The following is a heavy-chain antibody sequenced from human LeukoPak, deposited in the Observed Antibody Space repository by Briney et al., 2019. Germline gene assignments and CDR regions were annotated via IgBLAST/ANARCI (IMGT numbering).Heavy chain of an antibody. CDR2: IKRDGSEK. J-gene: IGHJ5*02. CDR1: GITFSNYW. Sequence: GGSLRLSCLASGITFSNYWMSWVRQAPGKGLEWVANIKRDGSEKNYVDSVKGRFTISRDNAKNSLYPQMNSLRAEDTAVYYCTTVRYGSGFDPWGQGTLVTVSS. CDR3: TTVRYGSGFDP. V-gene: IGHV3-7*02. D-gene: IGHD3-10*02.